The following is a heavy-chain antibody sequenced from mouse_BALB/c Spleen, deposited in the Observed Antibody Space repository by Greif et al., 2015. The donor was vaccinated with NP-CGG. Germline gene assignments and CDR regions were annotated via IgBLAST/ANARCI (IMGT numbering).Heavy chain of an antibody. Sequence: QVQLKESGAELVKPGASVKLSCKASGYTFTSYWMHWVKQRPGQGLEWIGEIDPSDSYTNYNQKFKGKATLTVDKSSSTAYMQLSSLTSEDSAVYYCAFYYYGKDYWGQGTTLTVSS. CDR2: IDPSDSYT. D-gene: IGHD1-1*01. J-gene: IGHJ2*01. CDR1: GYTFTSYW. CDR3: AFYYYGKDY. V-gene: IGHV1-69*02.